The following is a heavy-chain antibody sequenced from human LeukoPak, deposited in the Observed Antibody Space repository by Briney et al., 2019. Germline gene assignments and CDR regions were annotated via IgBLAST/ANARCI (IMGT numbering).Heavy chain of an antibody. Sequence: SETLSLTCFVSGGSISTSTYYWGWLRQPPGKGLEWIGSINHRGSTSYNPSLKSRVTISVDTSKNHFSLKLRSVTAADTAVYYCATLRSWSPDYFDHWGQGTLVTVSS. CDR1: GGSISTSTYY. CDR2: INHRGST. V-gene: IGHV4-39*07. D-gene: IGHD1-26*01. CDR3: ATLRSWSPDYFDH. J-gene: IGHJ4*02.